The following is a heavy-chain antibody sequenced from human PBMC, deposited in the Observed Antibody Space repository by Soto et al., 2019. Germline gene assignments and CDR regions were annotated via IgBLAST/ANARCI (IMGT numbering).Heavy chain of an antibody. Sequence: EVQLVESGGGLVQPGGSRKLSGAASGFTFSGLASHWVRRASGKGRGGVGRIRGKANTYAPAYAASVTGRFTISRDDSKNTAYLQMNSLETEDTAIYYCTRQRGSGYWSGMDVWGQGTTVTVSS. CDR3: TRQRGSGYWSGMDV. V-gene: IGHV3-73*01. D-gene: IGHD3-3*01. CDR2: IRGKANTYAP. J-gene: IGHJ6*02. CDR1: GFTFSGLA.